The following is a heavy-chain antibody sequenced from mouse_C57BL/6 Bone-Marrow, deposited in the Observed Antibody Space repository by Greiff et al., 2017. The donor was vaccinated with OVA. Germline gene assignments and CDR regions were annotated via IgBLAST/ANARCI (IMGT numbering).Heavy chain of an antibody. Sequence: QVQLQQSGAELARPGASVKMSCKASGYTFTSYTMHWVKQRPGQGLEWIGYINPSSGYTKYNQKFKDKATLTADKSSSTAYMQLSSLTSEDSAVYYCARDYGSSPYYAMDYWGQGTSVTVSS. D-gene: IGHD1-1*01. CDR3: ARDYGSSPYYAMDY. J-gene: IGHJ4*01. CDR1: GYTFTSYT. V-gene: IGHV1-4*01. CDR2: INPSSGYT.